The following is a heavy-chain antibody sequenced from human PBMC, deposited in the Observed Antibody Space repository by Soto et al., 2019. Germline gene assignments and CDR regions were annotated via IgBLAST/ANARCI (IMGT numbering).Heavy chain of an antibody. CDR3: ARKEYYFDY. V-gene: IGHV4-59*01. J-gene: IGHJ4*02. CDR2: ISHTGIT. D-gene: IGHD3-10*01. Sequence: TSETLSLTCTVSGGSIRGYFWTWIRQPPGKGLEWIGYISHTGITNYNSSLKSRVTMSVDTSKNQFSLRVSSLTAADTAVYYCARKEYYFDYWGQGILVTVSS. CDR1: GGSIRGYF.